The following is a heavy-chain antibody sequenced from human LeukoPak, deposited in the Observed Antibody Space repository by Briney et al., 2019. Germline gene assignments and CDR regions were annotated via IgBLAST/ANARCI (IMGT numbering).Heavy chain of an antibody. CDR1: GGSFSGYY. D-gene: IGHD3-22*01. V-gene: IGHV4-34*01. Sequence: KPSETLSLTCAVYGGSFSGYYWSWIRQPPGKGLEWIGEINHSGSTNYNPSLKSRVTISVDTSKNQFSLKLSSVTAADTAVYYCARARYYYDSSGYSYYMDVWGKGTTVTVSS. CDR2: INHSGST. CDR3: ARARYYYDSSGYSYYMDV. J-gene: IGHJ6*03.